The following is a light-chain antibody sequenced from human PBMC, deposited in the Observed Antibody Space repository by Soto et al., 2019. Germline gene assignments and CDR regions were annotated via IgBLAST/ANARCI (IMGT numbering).Light chain of an antibody. J-gene: IGLJ1*01. CDR3: QSYDSSLSAYV. CDR1: SSNIGAGYD. CDR2: GNS. V-gene: IGLV1-40*01. Sequence: QSVLTQPPSVSGGPGQRVTISCTGSSSNIGAGYDVDWYQQLPGTAPKLLIYGNSNRPSGVPDRFSGSKSGTSASLAITGLQAEDEADYYCQSYDSSLSAYVFGTGTKVTVL.